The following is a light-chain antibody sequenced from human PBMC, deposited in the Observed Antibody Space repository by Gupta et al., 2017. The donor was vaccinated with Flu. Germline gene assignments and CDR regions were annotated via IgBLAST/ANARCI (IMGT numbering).Light chain of an antibody. J-gene: IGKJ1*01. Sequence: DIQMTQSPSTLSASVGDRVTITCQASQSISDRLAWYQQKAGKPPKILIYKASTLEGGVPSRFSGSGSGTQFTLTISSLQPYDFATYYCQQYDYYWTFGQGTKVEI. CDR1: QSISDR. V-gene: IGKV1-5*03. CDR3: QQYDYYWT. CDR2: KAS.